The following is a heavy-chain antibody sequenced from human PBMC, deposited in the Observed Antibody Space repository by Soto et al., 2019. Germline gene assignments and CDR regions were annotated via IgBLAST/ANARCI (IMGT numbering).Heavy chain of an antibody. CDR2: ICCNRSTK. D-gene: IGHD3-3*01. Sequence: GGSLRLSCAAAGFPFSSYGMHWVRQAPGKGLEWVAVICCNRSTKYYADSVKGRFTISRDNAKNSLYLQMNSLRDEDTAVYYCARGIFGVVNTYYGMDVWGQGTTVTVSS. CDR3: ARGIFGVVNTYYGMDV. CDR1: GFPFSSYG. J-gene: IGHJ6*02. V-gene: IGHV3-33*08.